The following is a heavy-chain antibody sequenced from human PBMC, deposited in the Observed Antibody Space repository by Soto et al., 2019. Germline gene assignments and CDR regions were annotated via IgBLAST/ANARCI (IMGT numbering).Heavy chain of an antibody. CDR3: ARADRGAFDL. CDR2: IHSDGSST. Sequence: EVQPVESGGGLVRPGGSLRLSCAASGFTFSYYSMHWVRQAPGKGLVWVSRIHSDGSSTTYADFVKGRFIISRDNARNTVDLQMNSVRVEDTAVYYCARADRGAFDLWGQGTVVTVSA. CDR1: GFTFSYYS. V-gene: IGHV3-74*01. J-gene: IGHJ3*01. D-gene: IGHD1-26*01.